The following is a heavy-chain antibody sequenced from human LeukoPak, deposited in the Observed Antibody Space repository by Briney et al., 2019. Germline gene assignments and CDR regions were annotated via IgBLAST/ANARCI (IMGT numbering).Heavy chain of an antibody. CDR1: GYSISSGYF. V-gene: IGHV4-38-2*02. Sequence: RPSETLSLTCNVSGYSISSGYFWGWVRQAPGKGLEWIGSIYQRATVHYNPSLKSRVTISLDTSKNHFSLNLRSMQASDTAVYYCARAFCVGECFVLHIFFDSWGQGTLVTVSS. J-gene: IGHJ4*02. D-gene: IGHD2-21*01. CDR3: ARAFCVGECFVLHIFFDS. CDR2: IYQRATV.